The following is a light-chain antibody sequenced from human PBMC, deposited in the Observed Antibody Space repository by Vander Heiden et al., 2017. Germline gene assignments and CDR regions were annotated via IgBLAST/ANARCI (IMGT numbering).Light chain of an antibody. CDR3: SSYGGSNNLL. CDR2: EVT. Sequence: QSALTQPPSASGSPGQSVTIPCTGSSSDVGGYNYVSWYQQNPGKAPQLMVYEVTKRPSGVPDRFSGSKSGNTAYLTVSGLQAEDEADYYCSSYGGSNNLLFGGGTKLTVL. CDR1: SSDVGGYNY. J-gene: IGLJ2*01. V-gene: IGLV2-8*01.